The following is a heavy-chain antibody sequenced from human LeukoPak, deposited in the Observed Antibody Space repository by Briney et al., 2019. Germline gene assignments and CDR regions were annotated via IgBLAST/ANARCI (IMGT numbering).Heavy chain of an antibody. CDR3: ATPRSRELSDMAV. V-gene: IGHV4-38-2*01. CDR1: GYSISSGYY. CDR2: IYHSGST. J-gene: IGHJ6*03. Sequence: PSETLSLTCAVSGYSISSGYYWGWIRQPPGKGLEWIGSIYHSGSTYYNASLKSRVTISVDTSKNQFSLKLSSVTAADTAVYYCATPRSRELSDMAVWGKGTTVIVSS. D-gene: IGHD1-26*01.